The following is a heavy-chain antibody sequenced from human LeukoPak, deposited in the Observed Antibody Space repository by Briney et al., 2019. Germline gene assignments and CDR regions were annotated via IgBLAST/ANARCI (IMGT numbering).Heavy chain of an antibody. CDR1: GFTFSSYT. CDR3: ARAGPNTHWFDP. V-gene: IGHV3-7*01. J-gene: IGHJ5*02. CDR2: IKQDGSEK. Sequence: GGSLRLSCAASGFTFSSYTMNWVRQAPGKGLEWVANIKQDGSEKYYVDSVKGRFTISRDNAKNSLYLQMNSLRAEDTAVYYCARAGPNTHWFDPWGQGTLVTVSS. D-gene: IGHD2/OR15-2a*01.